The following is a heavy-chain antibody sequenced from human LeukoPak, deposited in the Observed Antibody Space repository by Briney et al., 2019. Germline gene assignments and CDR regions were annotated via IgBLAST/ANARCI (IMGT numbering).Heavy chain of an antibody. V-gene: IGHV3-30*01. Sequence: GRSLRLSCAASGFTFSSYAMRWVRQAPGKGLEWVAVISYDGSNKYYADSVKGRFTISRDNSKDTLYLQMNSLRAEDTAVYYCATQSITMIGDYWGQGTLVTVSS. CDR3: ATQSITMIGDY. J-gene: IGHJ4*02. D-gene: IGHD3-22*01. CDR1: GFTFSSYA. CDR2: ISYDGSNK.